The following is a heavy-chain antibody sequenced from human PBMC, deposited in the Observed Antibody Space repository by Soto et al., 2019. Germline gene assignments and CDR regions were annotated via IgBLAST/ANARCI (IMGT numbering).Heavy chain of an antibody. CDR3: VAETYCCGDCYSGYFQH. Sequence: QVQLVQSGAEVKKPGCSVKVSCKASGGTFSSYAISWVRQAPGQGLEWMGGIIPIFGTANYAQKFQGRVTITADESTSTACKELSRLRSEDTAVYDCVAETYCCGDCYSGYFQHCGQGTLVTDTS. CDR1: GGTFSSYA. CDR2: IIPIFGTA. J-gene: IGHJ1*01. D-gene: IGHD2-21*02. V-gene: IGHV1-69*01.